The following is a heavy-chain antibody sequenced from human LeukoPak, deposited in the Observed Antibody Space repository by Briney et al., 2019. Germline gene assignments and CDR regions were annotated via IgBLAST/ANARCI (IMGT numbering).Heavy chain of an antibody. CDR1: GFTFDDYA. Sequence: GGSLRLSCAASGFTFDDYAMHWVRHAPGKGLEWVSLISGDGGSTYYADSVKGRFTISRDNSKNSLYLQMNSLRTEDTALYYCAKVGANPVAGLADFDYWGQGTLVTVSS. CDR2: ISGDGGST. J-gene: IGHJ4*02. V-gene: IGHV3-43*02. D-gene: IGHD6-19*01. CDR3: AKVGANPVAGLADFDY.